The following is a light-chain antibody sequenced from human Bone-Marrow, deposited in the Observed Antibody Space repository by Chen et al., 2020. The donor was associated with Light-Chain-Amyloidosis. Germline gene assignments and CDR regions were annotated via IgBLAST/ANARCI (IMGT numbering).Light chain of an antibody. CDR3: GLYLGSGVWV. J-gene: IGLJ3*02. CDR2: NTD. CDR1: SGSVSTDYY. V-gene: IGLV8-61*01. Sequence: QTVVTQEPSFSVSPGATVTLTCGLSSGSVSTDYYPSWYQQTPGQAPRTLIYNTDTRSSGVPDRLSGSILGNKAALTISGAQADDESDYYCGLYLGSGVWVFGGGTKLTVL.